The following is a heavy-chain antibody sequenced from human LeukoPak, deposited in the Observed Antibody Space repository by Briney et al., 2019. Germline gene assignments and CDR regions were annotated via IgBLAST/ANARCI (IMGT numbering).Heavy chain of an antibody. D-gene: IGHD3-22*01. CDR3: ATTGDSSGYLLYYFDY. CDR1: GFTFSSYE. J-gene: IGHJ4*02. CDR2: ISSSGSTI. V-gene: IGHV3-48*03. Sequence: PGGSLRLSCAVSGFTFSSYEMNWVRQAPGKGLEWVSYISSSGSTIYYADSVKGRFTISRDNAKNSLYLQMNSLSAEDTAVYYCATTGDSSGYLLYYFDYWGQGTLVTVSS.